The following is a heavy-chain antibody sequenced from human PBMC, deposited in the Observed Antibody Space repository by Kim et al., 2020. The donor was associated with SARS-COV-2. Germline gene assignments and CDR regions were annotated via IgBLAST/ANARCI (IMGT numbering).Heavy chain of an antibody. V-gene: IGHV4-34*01. Sequence: KSRVTISVDTSKNQFSLKLGSVTAADTAVYYCARGPRPTIAAAGTGWFDPWGQGTLVTVSS. J-gene: IGHJ5*02. CDR3: ARGPRPTIAAAGTGWFDP. D-gene: IGHD6-13*01.